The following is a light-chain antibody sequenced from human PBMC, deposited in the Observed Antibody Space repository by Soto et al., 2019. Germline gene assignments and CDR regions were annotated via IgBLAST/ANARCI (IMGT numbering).Light chain of an antibody. CDR1: RSISSW. CDR2: KAS. V-gene: IGKV1-5*03. J-gene: IGKJ2*01. CDR3: QQYNSYPYT. Sequence: DLQMTQSPSTLSASVGDRVSVTCRASRSISSWLAWYQQKPGKAPKLLIYKASSLESGIPSRFSGSGSGTEFTLTISSLRPDDFATYYCQQYNSYPYTFGQGTKLQIK.